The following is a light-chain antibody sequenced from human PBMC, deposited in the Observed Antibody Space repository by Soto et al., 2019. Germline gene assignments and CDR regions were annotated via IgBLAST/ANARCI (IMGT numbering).Light chain of an antibody. V-gene: IGLV2-8*01. CDR1: SSDVGNYNY. Sequence: QSALTQPPSASGSPGQSVTISCTGTSSDVGNYNYVSWYQQHPGKAPKLMIYEVSRRPSGVPYRFSGSKSGNTASLTVSGLQAEDEADYYCSSYAGSNHFVVFGGGTKLTVL. J-gene: IGLJ2*01. CDR2: EVS. CDR3: SSYAGSNHFVV.